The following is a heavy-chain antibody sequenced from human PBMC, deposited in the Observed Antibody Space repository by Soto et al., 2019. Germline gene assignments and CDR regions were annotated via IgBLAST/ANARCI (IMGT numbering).Heavy chain of an antibody. J-gene: IGHJ6*02. Sequence: ASVKVSCKASGYTFTSYAMHWVRQAPGQRLEWMGWINAGNGNTKYSQKFQGRVTITRDTSASTAYMELSSLRSEDTAVYYCATNNGITMVRGVITPPYYYGMDVWGQGTTVTV. D-gene: IGHD3-10*01. V-gene: IGHV1-3*01. CDR2: INAGNGNT. CDR3: ATNNGITMVRGVITPPYYYGMDV. CDR1: GYTFTSYA.